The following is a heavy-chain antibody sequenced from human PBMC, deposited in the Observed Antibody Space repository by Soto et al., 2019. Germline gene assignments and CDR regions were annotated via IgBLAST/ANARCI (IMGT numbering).Heavy chain of an antibody. CDR3: VRDSGWRLDV. Sequence: QSQTLSLTCAISGDSVSRNSVSWNWIRQSPSRGLEWLGRTYYNSKWSADYALPVKSRININSDTSRNQFSLQMNSVTPEDTAVYYCVRDSGWRLDVWGKGTTVTVSS. J-gene: IGHJ6*04. CDR1: GDSVSRNSVS. D-gene: IGHD2-15*01. CDR2: TYYNSKWSA. V-gene: IGHV6-1*01.